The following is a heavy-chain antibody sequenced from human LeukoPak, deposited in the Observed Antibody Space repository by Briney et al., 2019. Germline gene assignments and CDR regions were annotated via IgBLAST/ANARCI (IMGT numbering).Heavy chain of an antibody. D-gene: IGHD3-9*01. V-gene: IGHV3-21*01. J-gene: IGHJ3*02. CDR1: GFTFDDYT. CDR3: ARDPPSYYDILTGSDAFDI. CDR2: ISGSSYYI. Sequence: GGSLRLSCAASGFTFDDYTMHWVRQAPGKGLEWVSSISGSSYYIYYADSVKGRFTISRDNAKNSLYLQMNSLRAEDTAVYYCARDPPSYYDILTGSDAFDIWGQGTMVTVSS.